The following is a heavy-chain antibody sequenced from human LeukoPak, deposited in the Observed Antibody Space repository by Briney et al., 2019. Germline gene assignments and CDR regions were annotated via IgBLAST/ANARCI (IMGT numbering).Heavy chain of an antibody. CDR2: IIEDGSKK. D-gene: IGHD5-12*01. Sequence: PGGSLRLSCTASGFIFSNYYMGWVRQAPGKGLEWVANIIEDGSKKYYVDSVKGRFTISRDNAKNSLYLQMNSLRAEDTAVYYCARGPMSKNVEMATTRFCLNDYWGQGTLVTVSS. CDR1: GFIFSNYY. J-gene: IGHJ4*02. CDR3: ARGPMSKNVEMATTRFCLNDY. V-gene: IGHV3-7*01.